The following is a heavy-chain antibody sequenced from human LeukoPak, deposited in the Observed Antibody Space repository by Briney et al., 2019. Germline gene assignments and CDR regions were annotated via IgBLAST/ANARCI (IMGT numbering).Heavy chain of an antibody. CDR3: ARRIQGMAPYYFDY. J-gene: IGHJ4*02. CDR2: INSDGGST. CDR1: GFTFSSYW. D-gene: IGHD5-24*01. Sequence: GGSLRLSCAASGFTFSSYWMHWVRQAPGKGLVWVSRINSDGGSTSYADSVKGRFTISRDNAKNTLYLQMNSLRAEDTAVYYCARRIQGMAPYYFDYWGQGALVTVSS. V-gene: IGHV3-74*01.